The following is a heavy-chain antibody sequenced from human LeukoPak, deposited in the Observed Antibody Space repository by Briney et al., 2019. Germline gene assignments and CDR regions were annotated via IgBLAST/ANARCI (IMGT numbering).Heavy chain of an antibody. CDR1: GGSISSGGYY. CDR3: ARGGVEAHSYESSGYWVY. D-gene: IGHD3-22*01. V-gene: IGHV4-31*03. Sequence: SETLSLTCTVSGGSISSGGYYWSWIRQHPGKGLEWIGYISYSGSAYYNPSLRSRVSILLDTSKNQFSLKLSSVTAADTAVYYCARGGVEAHSYESSGYWVYWGQGTLVTVSS. J-gene: IGHJ4*02. CDR2: ISYSGSA.